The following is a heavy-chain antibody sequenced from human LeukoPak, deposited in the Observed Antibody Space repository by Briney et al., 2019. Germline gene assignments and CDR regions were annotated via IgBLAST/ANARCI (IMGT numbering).Heavy chain of an antibody. D-gene: IGHD1-20*01. J-gene: IGHJ4*02. CDR3: ANSGNWNPSDDY. Sequence: GGSLRLSCATSGFIFSGSPMHWVRQAPGKGLEWVAFIRYDGSNKYYADSVKGRFTISRDNSKNTLYLQMNSLRAEDTAVYYCANSGNWNPSDDYWGQGTLVTASS. CDR2: IRYDGSNK. V-gene: IGHV3-30*02. CDR1: GFIFSGSP.